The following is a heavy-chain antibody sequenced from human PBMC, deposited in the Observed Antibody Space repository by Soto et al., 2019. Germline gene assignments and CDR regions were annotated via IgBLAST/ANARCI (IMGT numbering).Heavy chain of an antibody. V-gene: IGHV3-9*01. J-gene: IGHJ6*02. CDR2: LSWNSGSI. CDR3: ARDWYRGFTMVRGGGMDV. Sequence: PGGSLRLSCAASGFTFDDYAMHWVRQAPGKCLEWVSGLSWNSGSIGYADSVKGRFTISRDNSKNTLYLQMNSLRAEDTAVYYCARDWYRGFTMVRGGGMDVWGQGTTVTVSS. CDR1: GFTFDDYA. D-gene: IGHD3-10*01.